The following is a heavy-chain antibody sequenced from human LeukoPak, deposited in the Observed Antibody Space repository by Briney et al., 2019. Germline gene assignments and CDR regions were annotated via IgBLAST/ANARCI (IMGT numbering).Heavy chain of an antibody. CDR3: ARCPESSGYYYELDS. V-gene: IGHV3-30*03. CDR2: ISYHGNNE. Sequence: GRSLRLSCAASGLTFSLYGMHWVRQAPGKGLEWVAVISYHGNNEYHADSVKGRFTISRDNSKNTLYLQMNSLTAEDKAVYYCARCPESSGYYYELDSWGQGTLVTVSS. D-gene: IGHD3-22*01. J-gene: IGHJ4*02. CDR1: GLTFSLYG.